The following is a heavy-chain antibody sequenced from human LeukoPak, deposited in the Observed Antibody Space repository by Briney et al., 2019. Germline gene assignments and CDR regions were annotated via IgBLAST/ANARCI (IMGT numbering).Heavy chain of an antibody. J-gene: IGHJ4*02. CDR1: GFTFSSYG. V-gene: IGHV3-30*03. D-gene: IGHD5-24*01. CDR2: ISYHGTNK. CDR3: ARFPSRWLQEFDY. Sequence: PGGSLRLSCAASGFTFSSYGMHWVRQAPGKGLEWVAVISYHGTNKYFADSVKGRFTISRDNSKNTLYLQMNSLRAEDTAVYYCARFPSRWLQEFDYWGQGTLVTVSS.